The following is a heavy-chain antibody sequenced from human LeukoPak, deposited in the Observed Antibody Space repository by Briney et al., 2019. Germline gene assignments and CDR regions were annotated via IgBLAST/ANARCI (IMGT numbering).Heavy chain of an antibody. CDR1: GGSISSYY. CDR3: ARGSDLYRGGTNAFDM. CDR2: IYTSGNT. V-gene: IGHV4-4*07. J-gene: IGHJ3*02. D-gene: IGHD3-10*01. Sequence: PSETLSLTCTVSGGSISSYYWSWIRQPAGKGLEWIGRIYTSGNTNYNPSLTSRVTISVNTSKNQFSLNLSSVTAADTAVYYCARGSDLYRGGTNAFDMWGQGTMITVSS.